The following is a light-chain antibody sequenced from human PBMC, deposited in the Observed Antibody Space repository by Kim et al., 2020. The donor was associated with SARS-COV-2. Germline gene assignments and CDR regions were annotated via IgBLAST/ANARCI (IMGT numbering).Light chain of an antibody. CDR2: AVS. V-gene: IGKV1-9*01. Sequence: DIQLTQSPTFLSASVGDRVTITCRASQGISDSLVWYQQKAGKAPKLLIYAVSTLYFGVPSRLSGSGSGTDFTLTISSLQPDDFATYFCQQINNYRWSFGRGTKVNIK. CDR1: QGISDS. CDR3: QQINNYRWS. J-gene: IGKJ1*01.